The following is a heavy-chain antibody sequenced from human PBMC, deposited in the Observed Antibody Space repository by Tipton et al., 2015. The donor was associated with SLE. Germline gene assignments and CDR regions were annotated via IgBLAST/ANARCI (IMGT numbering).Heavy chain of an antibody. Sequence: LRLSCSVSGGSISNYYWSWIRQPPGKGLEWIGYIYYSGSTNYNPSLKSRVTISVDTSKNQFSLKLSSVTAADTAVYYCARAGAGYCYYYYMDVWGKGTTVTVSS. J-gene: IGHJ6*03. CDR3: ARAGAGYCYYYYMDV. V-gene: IGHV4-59*01. CDR1: GGSISNYY. CDR2: IYYSGST.